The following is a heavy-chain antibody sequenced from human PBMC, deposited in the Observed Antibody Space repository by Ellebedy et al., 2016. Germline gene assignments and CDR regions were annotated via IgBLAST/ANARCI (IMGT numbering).Heavy chain of an antibody. CDR3: GKADAFDI. J-gene: IGHJ3*02. CDR1: GFTFTSYS. V-gene: IGHV3-48*01. Sequence: GGSLRLXXIVSGFTFTSYSMKWVRQTPGKGLEWVSYISPSSGSTIYYADSVKGRFTISRDNSKNTLYLQMNSLRAEDTAVYYCGKADAFDIWGQGTMVTVSS. CDR2: ISPSSGSTI.